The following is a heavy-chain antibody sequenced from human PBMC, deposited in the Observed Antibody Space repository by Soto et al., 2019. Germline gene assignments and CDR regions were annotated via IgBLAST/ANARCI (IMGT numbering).Heavy chain of an antibody. V-gene: IGHV3-48*03. CDR2: ISSSGTTI. CDR3: ATRSGGGGAFDF. CDR1: GFTFSTYE. J-gene: IGHJ3*01. Sequence: EVQLLESGGGLVQPGGSLRLSCAASGFTFSTYEMNWVRQAPGKGLEWVSYISSSGTTIYYADSVKGRFTISRDNAKNSLYLQMNSVRAEDTAVYYCATRSGGGGAFDFWGQGTMVTVSS. D-gene: IGHD3-10*01.